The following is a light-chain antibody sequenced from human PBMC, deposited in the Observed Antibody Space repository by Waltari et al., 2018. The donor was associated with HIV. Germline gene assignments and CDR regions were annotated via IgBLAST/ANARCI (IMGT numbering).Light chain of an antibody. CDR1: QSVSTY. Sequence: TQSPATLSLSPGERATLSCRASQSVSTYLAWYQQRPGQAPRLLIYDASSRATGIPARFSGSGSGTDFTLTISSLEPADFAVYYCQQRSDWPRSTFGEGTKVEIK. V-gene: IGKV3-11*01. J-gene: IGKJ4*01. CDR2: DAS. CDR3: QQRSDWPRST.